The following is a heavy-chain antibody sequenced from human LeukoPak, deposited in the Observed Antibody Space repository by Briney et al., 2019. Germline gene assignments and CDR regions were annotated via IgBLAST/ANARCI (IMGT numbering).Heavy chain of an antibody. D-gene: IGHD3-22*01. J-gene: IGHJ4*02. CDR2: INPSGGTT. CDR1: GYTFTTYY. V-gene: IGHV1-46*01. Sequence: GASVKVSCKASGYTFTTYYIHWVRQALGQGLEWMGTINPSGGTTVYAQKFQGRVAMTRDTSTNTVYMELSSLRSEDTAVYYCARAPLYESSGYYGDYWGQGTLVTVSS. CDR3: ARAPLYESSGYYGDY.